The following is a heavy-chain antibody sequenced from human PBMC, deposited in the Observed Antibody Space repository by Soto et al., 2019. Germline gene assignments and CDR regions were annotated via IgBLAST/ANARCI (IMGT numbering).Heavy chain of an antibody. Sequence: PSETLSLTCVVSGGSLSSYYWSWIRQPPGKGLEWIGYIYYSGSTNYNPSLKSRVTISVDTSKNQFSLKLSSVTAADTAVYYCARRYGSAFDIWGQGTMVTV. CDR2: IYYSGST. J-gene: IGHJ3*02. D-gene: IGHD3-10*01. V-gene: IGHV4-59*01. CDR3: ARRYGSAFDI. CDR1: GGSLSSYY.